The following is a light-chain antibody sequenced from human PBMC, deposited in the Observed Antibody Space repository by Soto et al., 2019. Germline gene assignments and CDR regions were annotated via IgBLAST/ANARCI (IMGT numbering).Light chain of an antibody. CDR3: QQTYSLSRVT. CDR2: AAS. V-gene: IGKV1-39*01. CDR1: QSISNS. Sequence: DIQLTQSPSSLSVSVGDRVSITCRASQSISNSLNWYQQKPGKAPKVLIYAASNLQSGVPARFSGSGSGTDFTLTISSLQPEDFATYFCQQTYSLSRVTFGPGTNVNL. J-gene: IGKJ3*01.